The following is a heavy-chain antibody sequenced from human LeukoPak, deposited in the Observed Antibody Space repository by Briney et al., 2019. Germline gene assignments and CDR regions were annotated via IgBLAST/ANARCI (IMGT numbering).Heavy chain of an antibody. J-gene: IGHJ5*02. D-gene: IGHD5-12*01. V-gene: IGHV3-48*03. CDR3: ARNAGYSGYVWFDP. CDR1: GFTFSSYE. Sequence: GGSLRLSCAASGFTFSSYEMNWVRQAPGKGLEWVSYISSSGSTIYYADSVKGRFIISRDNAKNSLYLQMNSLRAEDTAVYYCARNAGYSGYVWFDPWGQGTLVTVSS. CDR2: ISSSGSTI.